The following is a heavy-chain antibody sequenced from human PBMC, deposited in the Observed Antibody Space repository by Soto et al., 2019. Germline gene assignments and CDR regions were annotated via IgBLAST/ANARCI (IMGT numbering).Heavy chain of an antibody. CDR2: INPNSSGT. D-gene: IGHD3-22*01. V-gene: IGHV1-2*02. Sequence: ASVKVSCKASGFSFSDYFMHWVRQTPGQGLEWMGWINPNSSGTVYAQKFQGRVTMTRDTSLTTVYMQLNRLTSDDSAVYYCARDLIVDGPDNYAMDVWGQGTTVTVSS. J-gene: IGHJ6*02. CDR1: GFSFSDYF. CDR3: ARDLIVDGPDNYAMDV.